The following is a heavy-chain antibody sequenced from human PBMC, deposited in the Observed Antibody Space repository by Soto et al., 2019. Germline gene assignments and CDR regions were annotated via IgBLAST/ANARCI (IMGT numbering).Heavy chain of an antibody. CDR1: GFTFSSYS. J-gene: IGHJ3*02. V-gene: IGHV3-21*01. D-gene: IGHD3-22*01. CDR3: ARRAGYYDSSGYYYMGAFDI. Sequence: GGSLRLSCAASGFTFSSYSMNWVRQAPGKGLEWVSSISSSSSYIYYADSVKGRFTISRDNAKNSLYLQMNSLRAEDAAVYYCARRAGYYDSSGYYYMGAFDIWGQGTMVTVSS. CDR2: ISSSSSYI.